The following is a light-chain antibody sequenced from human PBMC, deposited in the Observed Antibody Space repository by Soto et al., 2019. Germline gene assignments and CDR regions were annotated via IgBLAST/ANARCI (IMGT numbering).Light chain of an antibody. Sequence: QSVLTQPPSLSGAPGQRVTISCTGSRSNIGAGYDVHWYQHLPGTAPKVLIFDNSNRPSGVPDRFSGSKSSTSASLAIAGLQAEDEDVYYCPSYDVSLRDPAFGGGTKLTVL. CDR2: DNS. CDR1: RSNIGAGYD. V-gene: IGLV1-40*01. CDR3: PSYDVSLRDPA. J-gene: IGLJ2*01.